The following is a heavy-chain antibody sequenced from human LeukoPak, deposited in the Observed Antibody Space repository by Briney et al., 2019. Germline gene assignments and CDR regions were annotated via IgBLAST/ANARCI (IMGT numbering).Heavy chain of an antibody. J-gene: IGHJ6*02. CDR3: ARESGNYDFWSGYSYYYGMDV. Sequence: SQTLSLTCAVSGGSISSGGYYWSWIRQPAGKGLEWIGRIYTSGSTNYNPSLKSRVTMSVDTSKNQFSLKLSSVTAADTAVYYCARESGNYDFWSGYSYYYGMDVWGQGTTVTVSS. CDR2: IYTSGST. CDR1: GGSISSGGYY. V-gene: IGHV4-61*02. D-gene: IGHD3-3*01.